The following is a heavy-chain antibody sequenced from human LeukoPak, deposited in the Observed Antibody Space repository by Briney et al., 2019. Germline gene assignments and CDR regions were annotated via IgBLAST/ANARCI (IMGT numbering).Heavy chain of an antibody. Sequence: PSETLSLTCTVSGYSISSGYYWGWIRQPPGKGLEWIGSIYHSGSTYYNPSLKSRVTISVDTSKNQFSLKLSSVTAADTAVYYCAVPFMITFGGVIANGGAFDIWGKGTTVTISS. V-gene: IGHV4-38-2*02. J-gene: IGHJ6*04. CDR1: GYSISSGYY. CDR2: IYHSGST. CDR3: AVPFMITFGGVIANGGAFDI. D-gene: IGHD3-16*02.